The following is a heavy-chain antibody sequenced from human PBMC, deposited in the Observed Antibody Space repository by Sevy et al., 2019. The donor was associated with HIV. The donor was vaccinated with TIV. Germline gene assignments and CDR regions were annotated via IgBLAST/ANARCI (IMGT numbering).Heavy chain of an antibody. CDR2: ISFDGRKT. J-gene: IGHJ4*02. CDR1: GFTFSSYA. V-gene: IGHV3-30*04. Sequence: GGSLRLSWAASGFTFSSYAFHWVRQAPGKGLEWVAVISFDGRKTDYANSVKGRFTISKDNSKNTLHLLMSRLRGDDTAVYYCARDIRVDLDYWGQGTLVTVSS. CDR3: ARDIRVDLDY.